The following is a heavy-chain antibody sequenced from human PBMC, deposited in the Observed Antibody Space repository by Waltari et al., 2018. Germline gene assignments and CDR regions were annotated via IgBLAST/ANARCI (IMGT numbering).Heavy chain of an antibody. CDR1: GYSFSDFY. Sequence: QEHLVQSGAAVRKPGASLKVSCKASGYSFSDFYLHWLRQAPGQGLEWVGRIDPKTGDTDYPQNLQGRVTLTRDTSISTAYMELRWLTYDDTAVYYCARDLDYGRQYGRTWFFDYWGQGTQVTVSS. D-gene: IGHD3-10*01. V-gene: IGHV1-2*06. J-gene: IGHJ4*02. CDR3: ARDLDYGRQYGRTWFFDY. CDR2: IDPKTGDT.